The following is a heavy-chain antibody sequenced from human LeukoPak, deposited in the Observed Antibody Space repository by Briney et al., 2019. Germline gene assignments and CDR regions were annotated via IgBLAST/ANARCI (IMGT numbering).Heavy chain of an antibody. D-gene: IGHD4-23*01. CDR1: GFTSSNYE. CDR2: ISRGGSDI. Sequence: GGSLRLPCAASGFTSSNYEMNWDRQAPGQGLEWVSYISRGGSDIYYADSVKGRFTISSDNAKNSVYLQMNSLRAEDTAVYYCARAQLLRLENFLDYWGQGTLVTVSS. V-gene: IGHV3-48*03. J-gene: IGHJ4*02. CDR3: ARAQLLRLENFLDY.